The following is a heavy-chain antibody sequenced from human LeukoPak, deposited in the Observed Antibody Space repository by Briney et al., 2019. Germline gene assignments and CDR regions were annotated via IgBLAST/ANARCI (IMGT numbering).Heavy chain of an antibody. CDR3: ARGWEWFQPFDY. J-gene: IGHJ4*02. V-gene: IGHV4-59*01. Sequence: SETLSLTCTVSGGSISSYYWSWIRQPPGKGLEWIGYIYYSGSTIYNPSLKSRVTISVDTSKNQFSLKLSSVTAADTAVYYCARGWEWFQPFDYWGQGTLVTVSS. CDR2: IYYSGST. D-gene: IGHD3-3*01. CDR1: GGSISSYY.